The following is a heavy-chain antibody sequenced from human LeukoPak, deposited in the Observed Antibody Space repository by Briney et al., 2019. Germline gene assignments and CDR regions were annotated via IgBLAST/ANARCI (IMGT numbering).Heavy chain of an antibody. Sequence: GGSLRLSCAASQFIFNNYAMSWVRQAPGKGLEWVASISYDGVDKYYADSLKGRFTMSRDNSKNSVYLQMDSLRVEDTAMYYCAKDVDTVMDWANDAFDVWGQGTMVIVSS. D-gene: IGHD5-18*01. J-gene: IGHJ3*01. CDR2: ISYDGVDK. V-gene: IGHV3-30-3*01. CDR3: AKDVDTVMDWANDAFDV. CDR1: QFIFNNYA.